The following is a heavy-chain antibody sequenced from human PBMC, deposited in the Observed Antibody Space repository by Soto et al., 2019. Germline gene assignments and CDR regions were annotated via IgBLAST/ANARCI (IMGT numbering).Heavy chain of an antibody. D-gene: IGHD3-22*01. CDR1: GVPFSGYY. Sequence: SGTLSLTCAVYGVPFSGYYWSWIRQSPGKGLEWIGEIYHSGSTNYTPSLKSRVTILVDTSKNQFSLILNSVTAADTAIYYCARAHYGPSGYYFDSWGQGTLVTVS. CDR3: ARAHYGPSGYYFDS. J-gene: IGHJ4*02. CDR2: IYHSGST. V-gene: IGHV4-34*01.